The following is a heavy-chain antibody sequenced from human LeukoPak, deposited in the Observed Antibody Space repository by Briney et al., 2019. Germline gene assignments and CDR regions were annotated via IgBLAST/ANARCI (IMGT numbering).Heavy chain of an antibody. V-gene: IGHV1-8*02. D-gene: IGHD2-2*01. J-gene: IGHJ5*02. CDR3: ARVGYCSSTSCYLYWFDP. Sequence: ASVKVSCKASGYTFTGYYMHWVRQAPGQGLEWMGWMNPNSGNTGYAQKFQGRVTMTRNTSISTAYMELSSLRSEDTAVYYCARVGYCSSTSCYLYWFDPWGQGTLVTVSS. CDR1: GYTFTGYY. CDR2: MNPNSGNT.